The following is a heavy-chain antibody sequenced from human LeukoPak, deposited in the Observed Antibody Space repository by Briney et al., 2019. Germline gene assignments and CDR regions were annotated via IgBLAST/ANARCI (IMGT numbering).Heavy chain of an antibody. CDR1: GYTFTSYD. J-gene: IGHJ4*02. CDR3: ARGHRVLRFLEWSYYFDY. Sequence: ASVKVSCKASGYTFTSYDINWVRQATGQGLEWMGWMNPNSGNTGYAQKFQGRVTITRNTSISTAYMELSGLRSEDTAVYYCARGHRVLRFLEWSYYFDYWGQGTLVTVSS. D-gene: IGHD3-3*01. CDR2: MNPNSGNT. V-gene: IGHV1-8*03.